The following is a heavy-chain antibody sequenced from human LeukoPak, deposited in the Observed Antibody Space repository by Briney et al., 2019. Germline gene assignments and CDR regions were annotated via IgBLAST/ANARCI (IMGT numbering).Heavy chain of an antibody. D-gene: IGHD2-21*01. Sequence: SETLSLTCTVSTGSITNHYCHWIRQPAAKGLEWIGYVAGRWHPTYIPSLTSCVTVSVDTSKYQFSLKLTSVTAADSALYYCAREYWGYFDFWGQGTVVTVSS. J-gene: IGHJ4*02. V-gene: IGHV4-4*07. CDR2: VAGRWHP. CDR1: TGSITNHY. CDR3: AREYWGYFDF.